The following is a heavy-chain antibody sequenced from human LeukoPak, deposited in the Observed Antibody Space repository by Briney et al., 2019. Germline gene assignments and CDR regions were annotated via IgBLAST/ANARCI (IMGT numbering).Heavy chain of an antibody. V-gene: IGHV3-74*01. D-gene: IGHD3-3*01. Sequence: GGSLRLSCAASGFTFSSYWMHWVRQAPGKGLVWVSRINSDGSSTSYADSVKGRFTISRDNAKNTLYLQMNSLRAEDTAVYYCARAQTYPEWLLSYYYYYYMGVWGKGTTVTVSS. CDR2: INSDGSST. CDR1: GFTFSSYW. CDR3: ARAQTYPEWLLSYYYYYYMGV. J-gene: IGHJ6*03.